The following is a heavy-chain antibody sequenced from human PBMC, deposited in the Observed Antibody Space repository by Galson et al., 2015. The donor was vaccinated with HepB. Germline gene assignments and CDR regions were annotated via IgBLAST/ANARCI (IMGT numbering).Heavy chain of an antibody. CDR2: ISYEGSDK. CDR1: GFTFSSYA. CDR3: VSTDGSRDDFYFDL. Sequence: SLRLSCAASGFTFSSYAMHWVRQAPGKGLEWVAVISYEGSDKPYADSATGQFTISRENSKYTRIFQLNSFSADVEAVYYYVSTDGSRDDFYFDLWGRGTLVTVSS. V-gene: IGHV3-30*04. D-gene: IGHD3-10*01. J-gene: IGHJ2*01.